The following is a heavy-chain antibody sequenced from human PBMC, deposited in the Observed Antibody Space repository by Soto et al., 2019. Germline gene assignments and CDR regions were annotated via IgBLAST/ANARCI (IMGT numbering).Heavy chain of an antibody. CDR1: GYTFTGYY. J-gene: IGHJ4*02. D-gene: IGHD2-15*01. CDR2: INPNSGGT. Sequence: QVQLVQSGAEVKKPGASVKVSCKASGYTFTGYYMHWVRQAPGQGLEWMGWINPNSGGTNYAKKFQGWVTMTRDTSISTAYMELSRLRSDDTAVYYCARFGSGGSCYDYWGQGTLVTVSS. CDR3: ARFGSGGSCYDY. V-gene: IGHV1-2*04.